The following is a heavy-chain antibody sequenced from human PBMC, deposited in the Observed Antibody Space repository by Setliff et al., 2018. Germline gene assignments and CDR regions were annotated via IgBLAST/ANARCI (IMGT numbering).Heavy chain of an antibody. CDR1: GYTFTSYG. CDR2: ISAYNGNT. D-gene: IGHD2-15*01. J-gene: IGHJ4*02. V-gene: IGHV1-18*01. CDR3: AKRGPYCSGGTCHYYFDY. Sequence: GASVKVSCKASGYTFTSYGISWVRQAPGQGLEWMGWISAYNGNTNYAQKLQGRVTMTTDTSTSTAYMELRSLRSEDTAVYYCAKRGPYCSGGTCHYYFDYWGQGTLVTVSS.